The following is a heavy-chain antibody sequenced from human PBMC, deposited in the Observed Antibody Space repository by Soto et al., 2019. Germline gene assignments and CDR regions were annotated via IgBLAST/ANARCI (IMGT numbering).Heavy chain of an antibody. V-gene: IGHV3-33*01. CDR1: GFTFSSYG. D-gene: IGHD3-22*01. CDR3: ARDQTDSSGYFFYDY. J-gene: IGHJ4*02. CDR2: IWYDGSNK. Sequence: QVQLVESGGGVVQPGRSLRLSCAASGFTFSSYGMHWVRQAPGMGLEWVAVIWYDGSNKYYADSVKGRFTISRDNSKNTLYLQMNSLRAEDTAVYYCARDQTDSSGYFFYDYWGQGTLVTVSS.